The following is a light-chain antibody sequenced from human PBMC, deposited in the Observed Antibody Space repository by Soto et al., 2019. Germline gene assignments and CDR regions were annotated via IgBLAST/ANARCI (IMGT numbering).Light chain of an antibody. CDR3: QQYGSSPYT. J-gene: IGKJ2*01. CDR1: QSVSSSY. CDR2: GAS. V-gene: IGKV3-20*01. Sequence: EIVLTQSPGTLSLSPGERATLSCRASQSVSSSYLAWYQQKPGQAPRLLIYGASSRVTGIPDRFSGSGSGTHFTLTISRLEPEDFAVYYCQQYGSSPYTFGQGTKLEIK.